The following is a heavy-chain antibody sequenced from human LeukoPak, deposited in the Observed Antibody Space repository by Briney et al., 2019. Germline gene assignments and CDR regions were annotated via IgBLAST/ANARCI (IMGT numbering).Heavy chain of an antibody. J-gene: IGHJ4*02. V-gene: IGHV4-4*07. CDR3: ARDHCSGGSCYFPLDC. CDR2: IYTSGST. Sequence: SETLSLTCTVPGGSISSYYWSWTRQPAGKGLEWIGRIYTSGSTNYNPSLKSRVTMSVDTSKNQFSLKLSSVTAADTAMYYCARDHCSGGSCYFPLDCWGQGTLVTVSS. CDR1: GGSISSYY. D-gene: IGHD2-15*01.